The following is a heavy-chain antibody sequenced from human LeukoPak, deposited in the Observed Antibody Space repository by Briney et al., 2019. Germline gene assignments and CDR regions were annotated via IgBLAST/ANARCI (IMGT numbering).Heavy chain of an antibody. CDR1: GFTFSSYA. CDR3: ARGYSYGYTSWFDP. Sequence: QPGRSLRLSCAASGFTFSSYAMHWVRQAPGKGLEWVAVISYDGTNKFYADSVKGRFTISRDNAKNSLYLQMNSLRAEDTALYHCARGYSYGYTSWFDPWGQGTLVTVSS. J-gene: IGHJ5*02. D-gene: IGHD5-18*01. CDR2: ISYDGTNK. V-gene: IGHV3-30*04.